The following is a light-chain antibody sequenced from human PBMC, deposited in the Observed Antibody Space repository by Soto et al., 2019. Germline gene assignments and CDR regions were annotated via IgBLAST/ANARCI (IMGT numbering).Light chain of an antibody. J-gene: IGKJ3*01. Sequence: EIVLTQSPGTLSLSPGERATLSCRASQSVSSSYLGWYQQKPGQAPRLLIYGASGRATGIPDRFSGSGSGTDFTLTISRLEPEDFAVYYCQHYGGSPSFTLGPGTKVDIK. CDR2: GAS. V-gene: IGKV3-20*01. CDR1: QSVSSSY. CDR3: QHYGGSPSFT.